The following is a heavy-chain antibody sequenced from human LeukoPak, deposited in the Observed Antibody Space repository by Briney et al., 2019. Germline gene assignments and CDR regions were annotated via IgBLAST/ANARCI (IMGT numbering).Heavy chain of an antibody. CDR3: ARDGGKCADSDY. CDR2: ISSGNRII. Sequence: PGGSLRLSCAASGFTFSTYNMNWVRQAPGKGLEWASFISSGNRIIYYADSVKGRFTVSRDNAKNSLYLQMNSLRDEDTAVYYCARDGGKCADSDYWGQGSLVTVSS. V-gene: IGHV3-48*02. D-gene: IGHD4-23*01. CDR1: GFTFSTYN. J-gene: IGHJ4*02.